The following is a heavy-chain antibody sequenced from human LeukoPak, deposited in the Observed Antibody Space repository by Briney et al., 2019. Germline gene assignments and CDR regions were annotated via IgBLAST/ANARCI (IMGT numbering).Heavy chain of an antibody. J-gene: IGHJ4*02. Sequence: GGSLRLSCAASGFTFSSYEMSWVRQAPGKGLEWVSAISGSGGSTYYADSVKGRFTISRDNSKNTLYLQMNSLRAEDTAVYYCANGKQGDYDYVWGSYKDYWGQGTLVTVSS. CDR2: ISGSGGST. D-gene: IGHD3-16*01. V-gene: IGHV3-23*01. CDR1: GFTFSSYE. CDR3: ANGKQGDYDYVWGSYKDY.